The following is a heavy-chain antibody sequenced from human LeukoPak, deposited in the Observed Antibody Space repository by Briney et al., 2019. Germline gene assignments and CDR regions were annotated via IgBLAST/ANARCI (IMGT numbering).Heavy chain of an antibody. D-gene: IGHD6-6*01. CDR1: GGTFSSYA. CDR3: ARGSSSEGWFDP. V-gene: IGHV1-69*04. Sequence: SVTVSCKASGGTFSSYAISWVRQAPGQGLQWMGRIIPFLGVANYAQKFQGRVTFTADKSMSTAYMEFSSLRSEDTAVYYCARGSSSEGWFDPWGQGTLVTVSS. CDR2: IIPFLGVA. J-gene: IGHJ5*02.